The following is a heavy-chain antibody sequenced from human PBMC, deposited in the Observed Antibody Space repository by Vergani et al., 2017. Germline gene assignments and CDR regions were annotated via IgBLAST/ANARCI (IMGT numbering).Heavy chain of an antibody. CDR2: IRNKANDYTT. CDR3: VRVKGSNWNDHLYDI. J-gene: IGHJ3*02. V-gene: IGHV3-72*01. D-gene: IGHD1-1*01. Sequence: EVQLLESGGGLVQPGGSLRLSCADSGFIFSDHYMDWVRQAPGKGLEWVGRIRNKANDYTTQYAASVKGRFTISRDDSKSYLYLQMNSLQTEDTALYYCVRVKGSNWNDHLYDIWGQGTLVTVSS. CDR1: GFIFSDHY.